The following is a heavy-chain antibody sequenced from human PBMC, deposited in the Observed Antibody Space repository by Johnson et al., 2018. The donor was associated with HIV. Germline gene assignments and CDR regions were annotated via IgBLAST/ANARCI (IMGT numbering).Heavy chain of an antibody. CDR3: ARDGTETGPDDAFDI. Sequence: QVQLVESGGGVVQPGRSLRLSCAASGFTFSSYPMHWVRQAPGKGLQWVAVISYDGSNKYFADSVKGRFTISRDNSKNMLYLQMNSLRAEDTAMYYCARDGTETGPDDAFDIWGQGTMVTVSS. J-gene: IGHJ3*02. CDR1: GFTFSSYP. D-gene: IGHD1-1*01. CDR2: ISYDGSNK. V-gene: IGHV3-30*14.